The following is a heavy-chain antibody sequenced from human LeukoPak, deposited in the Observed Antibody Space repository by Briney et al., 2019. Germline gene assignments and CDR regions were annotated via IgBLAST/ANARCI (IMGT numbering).Heavy chain of an antibody. CDR3: ARGSIAAARIDY. CDR2: ISSSSSYI. V-gene: IGHV3-21*01. J-gene: IGHJ4*02. D-gene: IGHD6-13*01. Sequence: PGGSLRLSCAASGFTFSSYSMNWVRQAPGKGLEWVSSISSSSSYIYYADSVKGRFTISRDNAKNSLYLQMNSLRAEDTAVYYCARGSIAAARIDYWGQGTLVTVSS. CDR1: GFTFSSYS.